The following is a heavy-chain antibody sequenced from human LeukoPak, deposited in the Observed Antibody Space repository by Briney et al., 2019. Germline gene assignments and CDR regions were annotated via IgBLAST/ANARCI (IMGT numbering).Heavy chain of an antibody. CDR1: GFIFSSYA. V-gene: IGHV3-64*02. D-gene: IGHD6-19*01. J-gene: IGHJ4*02. CDR2: ISSDGGST. CDR3: ARAVAGTGWGYYFDY. Sequence: GGSLRLSCAASGFIFSSYAMHWVRQAPGKGLQYVSAISSDGGSTYYADSVKGRFTISRDNSKNTLYLQMGSLRVEDMAVYYCARAVAGTGWGYYFDYWGQGTLVTVSS.